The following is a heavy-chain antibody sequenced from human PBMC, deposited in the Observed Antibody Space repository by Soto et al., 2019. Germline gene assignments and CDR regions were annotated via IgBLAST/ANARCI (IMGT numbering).Heavy chain of an antibody. CDR2: ISSSSSYI. D-gene: IGHD6-13*01. CDR1: GFTFSSYS. J-gene: IGHJ4*02. CDR3: ARENTAAAGTGDY. Sequence: EVQLVESGGGLVKPGGSLRLSCAASGFTFSSYSMNWVRQAPGKGLGWVSSISSSSSYIYYADSVKGRFTISRDNAKNSLYLQMNSLRAEDTAVYYCARENTAAAGTGDYWGQGTLVTVSS. V-gene: IGHV3-21*01.